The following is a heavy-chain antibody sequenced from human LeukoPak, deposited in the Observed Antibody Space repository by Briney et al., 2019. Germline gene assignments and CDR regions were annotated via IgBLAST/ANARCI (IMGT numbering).Heavy chain of an antibody. D-gene: IGHD3-16*01. J-gene: IGHJ4*02. V-gene: IGHV1-69*06. CDR2: IIPIFGTA. CDR1: GGTFSNYA. CDR3: ARDNASRDPPHFDY. Sequence: SVKVSCKASGGTFSNYAISWVRQAPGQGLEWVGGIIPIFGTANYAQKFRGRVTITADKSTRTAYMELSSLRSEDTAVYYCARDNASRDPPHFDYWGQGTLVTVSS.